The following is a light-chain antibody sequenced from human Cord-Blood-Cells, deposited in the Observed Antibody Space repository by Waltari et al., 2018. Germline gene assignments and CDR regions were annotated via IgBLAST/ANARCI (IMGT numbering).Light chain of an antibody. CDR2: AAS. V-gene: IGKV1-39*01. CDR3: QQSYSTPLT. CDR1: QSISSY. Sequence: DTQMTQSPSSLSASVGDTVTITCRASQSISSYLNWYQQKPGKAPKLLIYAASSLQSGVPSRFSGSGSGTDFTLTISSLQPEDFATDYCQQSYSTPLTFGGGTKVEIK. J-gene: IGKJ4*01.